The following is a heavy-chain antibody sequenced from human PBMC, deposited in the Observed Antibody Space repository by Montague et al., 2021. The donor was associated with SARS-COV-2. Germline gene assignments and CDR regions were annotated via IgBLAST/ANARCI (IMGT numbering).Heavy chain of an antibody. CDR2: ISGSGGST. J-gene: IGHJ6*02. CDR3: AKDASPFEPAMVTDYYYYGMDV. Sequence: SLRLSCAASGFTFSSYAMSWVRQAPGKGLEWVSAISGSGGSTYYADSVKGRFTISRDNFKNTLYLQMNGLRAEDTAVYYCAKDASPFEPAMVTDYYYYGMDVWGQGTTVTVSS. CDR1: GFTFSSYA. D-gene: IGHD5-18*01. V-gene: IGHV3-23*01.